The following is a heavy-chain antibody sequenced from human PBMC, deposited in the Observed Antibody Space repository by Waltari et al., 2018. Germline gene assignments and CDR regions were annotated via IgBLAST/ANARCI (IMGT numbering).Heavy chain of an antibody. J-gene: IGHJ4*02. CDR1: GYTFTDYS. V-gene: IGHV1-69-2*01. CDR3: ATELSGSYYTSFDY. D-gene: IGHD3-10*01. CDR2: VDPEDGET. Sequence: EVQLVQSGAEVKKPGATVKISCKVSGYTFTDYSLHWLQQAPGTGLDGMGLVDPEDGETIYAEKFQGRGTITADTSTDTAYMELSSLRSEDTAVYYCATELSGSYYTSFDYWGQGTLVTVSS.